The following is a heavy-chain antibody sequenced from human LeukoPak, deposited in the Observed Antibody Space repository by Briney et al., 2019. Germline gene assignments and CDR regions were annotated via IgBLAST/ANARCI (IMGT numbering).Heavy chain of an antibody. Sequence: PGASVTVSCKATGYTLTDYYMHWVRQAPGQGLEWMGRINPNSGGTNYAQKFQGRVTMTRDTSISTVYMELSRLRSDDTAVYYCARVGYYESSGYYEYWGQGTLVTVSS. D-gene: IGHD3-22*01. V-gene: IGHV1-2*06. CDR2: INPNSGGT. CDR1: GYTLTDYY. J-gene: IGHJ4*02. CDR3: ARVGYYESSGYYEY.